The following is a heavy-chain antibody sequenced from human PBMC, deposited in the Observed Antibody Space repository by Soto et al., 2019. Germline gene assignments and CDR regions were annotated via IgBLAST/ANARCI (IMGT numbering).Heavy chain of an antibody. D-gene: IGHD6-6*01. Sequence: SETLSLTCTVSGGSISSYYWSWIRQPPGKGLEWIGYIYYSGSTNYNPSLKSRVTISVDTSKNQLSLKLSSVTAADTAVYYCASILTARYPYYYYGMDVWGQGTTVTVSS. J-gene: IGHJ6*02. CDR3: ASILTARYPYYYYGMDV. CDR2: IYYSGST. CDR1: GGSISSYY. V-gene: IGHV4-59*01.